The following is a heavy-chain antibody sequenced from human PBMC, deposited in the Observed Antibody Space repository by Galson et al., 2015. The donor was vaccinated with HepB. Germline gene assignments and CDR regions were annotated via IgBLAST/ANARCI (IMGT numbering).Heavy chain of an antibody. CDR3: ARPIYCSVTTCSGPLHV. J-gene: IGHJ6*04. CDR1: CGSFSAYY. V-gene: IGHV4-34*01. D-gene: IGHD2-8*02. Sequence: SETLSLTCAVYCGSFSAYYWSWIRQSPGKGLEWIGETDHRGRTTYNPSLKSRVTISVDTSKNQFSLKLTSVTAADTAVYFCARPIYCSVTTCSGPLHVWGTGTTVTVSS. CDR2: TDHRGRT.